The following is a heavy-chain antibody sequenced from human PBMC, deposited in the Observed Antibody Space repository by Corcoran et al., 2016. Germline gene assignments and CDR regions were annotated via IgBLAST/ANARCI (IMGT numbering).Heavy chain of an antibody. D-gene: IGHD5-12*01. CDR1: GDSVSSNSAA. Sequence: QVQLQQSGPGLVKPAQTLSLTCAISGDSVSSNSAAWNWIRRSPSRGLEWLGRTYYRSKWSRDYAPSVKGRITLNPDTSKNQCSLHLNSVTPEDTAVDYCARGGQVPHFKYWGQGTLVTVSS. V-gene: IGHV6-1*01. J-gene: IGHJ4*02. CDR3: ARGGQVPHFKY. CDR2: TYYRSKWSR.